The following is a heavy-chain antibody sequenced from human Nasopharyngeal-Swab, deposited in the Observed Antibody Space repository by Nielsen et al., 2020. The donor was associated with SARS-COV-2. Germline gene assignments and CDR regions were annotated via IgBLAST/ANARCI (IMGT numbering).Heavy chain of an antibody. J-gene: IGHJ4*02. D-gene: IGHD6-19*01. V-gene: IGHV3-33*01. CDR1: GFTFSSYG. CDR2: IWHDGSNK. Sequence: GGSLRLSCAASGFTFSSYGMHWVRQAPGKGLEWVAVIWHDGSNKYYADSVKGRFTISRDNSKNTLYLQMNSLRAEDTAVYYCARDLAIAVADYFDYWGQGTLVTVSS. CDR3: ARDLAIAVADYFDY.